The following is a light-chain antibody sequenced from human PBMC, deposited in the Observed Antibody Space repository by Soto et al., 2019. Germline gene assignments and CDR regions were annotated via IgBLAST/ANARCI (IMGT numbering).Light chain of an antibody. V-gene: IGLV1-44*01. CDR3: AVWDDSLRGRV. CDR1: NSNIGSNT. Sequence: QSVLTQPPSASGTPGQRVTISCSGSNSNIGSNTVNWYQQFPGTAPRFLIYGNDLRPSGVPDRFSASKSGTSASPAISGLQSEDEADYYCAVWDDSLRGRVFGGGTKLTVL. J-gene: IGLJ2*01. CDR2: GND.